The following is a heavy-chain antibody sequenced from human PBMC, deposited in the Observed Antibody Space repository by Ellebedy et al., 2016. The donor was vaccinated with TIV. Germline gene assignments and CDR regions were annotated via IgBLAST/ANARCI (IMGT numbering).Heavy chain of an antibody. CDR1: GFTITAHG. CDR3: VRGSFAPDY. D-gene: IGHD2-15*01. Sequence: PGGSLRLSCAASGFTITAHGMTWVRQAPGKGLEWVSSLTFDGKNTFYANSVKGRFTISRDSSKNTLYLQLNSLTPEDTALYYCVRGSFAPDYWGRGTLVTVSS. CDR2: LTFDGKNT. J-gene: IGHJ4*02. V-gene: IGHV3-23*01.